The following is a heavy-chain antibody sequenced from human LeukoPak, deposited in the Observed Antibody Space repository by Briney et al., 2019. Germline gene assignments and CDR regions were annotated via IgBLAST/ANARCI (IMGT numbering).Heavy chain of an antibody. D-gene: IGHD3-3*01. CDR3: ARDVAANAYYDFWGGYSYYFDY. V-gene: IGHV1-46*01. J-gene: IGHJ4*02. CDR1: GYTFTGYY. CDR2: INPSGGST. Sequence: ASVKVSCKASGYTFTGYYMHWVRQAPGQGLEWMGWINPSGGSTSYAQKFQGRVTMTRDMSTSTVYMELSSLRSEDTAVYYCARDVAANAYYDFWGGYSYYFDYWGQGTLVTVSS.